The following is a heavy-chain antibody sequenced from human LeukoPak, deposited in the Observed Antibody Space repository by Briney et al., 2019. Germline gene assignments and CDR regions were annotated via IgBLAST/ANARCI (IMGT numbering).Heavy chain of an antibody. D-gene: IGHD6-19*01. CDR2: YDSGDSYT. J-gene: IGHJ4*02. CDR1: GYHFPIHW. Sequence: RGESLKTPCKGSGYHFPIHWIGWVRQSSGEGVEWIVRYDSGDSYTSYSPSFQGHVTISADKSISTAYLQWSSLKASDTAMYYCARRVAVAGYYFDNWGQGTLVTVSS. V-gene: IGHV5-10-1*01. CDR3: ARRVAVAGYYFDN.